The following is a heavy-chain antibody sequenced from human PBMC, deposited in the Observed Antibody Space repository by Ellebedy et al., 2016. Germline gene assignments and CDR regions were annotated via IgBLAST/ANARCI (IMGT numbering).Heavy chain of an antibody. CDR3: ARDYVGRYFDL. Sequence: GESLKISCAASGSSFSSYSMNWVRQAPGKGLEWISYISRSGTTTYYADSVKGRFTITRDNAKNSLYLQMNSLRAEDTAVYYCARDYVGRYFDLWGGGTLVTVSS. CDR2: ISRSGTTT. V-gene: IGHV3-48*04. D-gene: IGHD3-16*01. CDR1: GSSFSSYS. J-gene: IGHJ2*01.